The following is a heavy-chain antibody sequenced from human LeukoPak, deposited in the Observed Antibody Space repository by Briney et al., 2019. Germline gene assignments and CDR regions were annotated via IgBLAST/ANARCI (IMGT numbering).Heavy chain of an antibody. J-gene: IGHJ4*02. D-gene: IGHD2-21*02. CDR2: FYYSGGT. CDR3: ARDGGDQNGSDY. V-gene: IGHV4-39*02. CDR1: GGSISSSSYY. Sequence: SETLSLTCTVSGGSISSSSYYWGWIRQPPGKGLEWIGSFYYSGGTYYNPSLKSRVTISVDTSKNQFSLKLSSVTAADTAVYYCARDGGDQNGSDYWGQGTLVTVSS.